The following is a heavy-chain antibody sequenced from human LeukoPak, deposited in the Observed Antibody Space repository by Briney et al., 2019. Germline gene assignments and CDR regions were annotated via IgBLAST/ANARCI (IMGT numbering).Heavy chain of an antibody. CDR3: TRVEETATTAAIIRKYSYYYYMDV. CDR2: IGGSGIGH. CDR1: GFTFSNAW. Sequence: GGSLRLSCAASGFTFSNAWMSWVRQAPGKGLEWVSGIGGSGIGHSTHYADSVKGRFTISRDNAKNSLYLQMSSLRAEDTAVYYCTRVEETATTAAIIRKYSYYYYMDVWGKGNTVTVSS. J-gene: IGHJ6*03. V-gene: IGHV3-21*01. D-gene: IGHD4-11*01.